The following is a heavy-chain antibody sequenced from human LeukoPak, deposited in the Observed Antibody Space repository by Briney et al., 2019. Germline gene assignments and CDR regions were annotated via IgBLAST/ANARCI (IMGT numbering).Heavy chain of an antibody. CDR1: GFTFSSYW. Sequence: PGGSLRLSCAASGFTFSSYWMHWVRQAPGKGLEWVTGISGSGGSTYYADSVKGRFTISRDNSKNTLYLQMNSLRAEDTAVYYCAKAPYYCSSTSCYNYFDYWGQGTLVTVSS. J-gene: IGHJ4*02. CDR3: AKAPYYCSSTSCYNYFDY. V-gene: IGHV3-23*01. D-gene: IGHD2-2*02. CDR2: ISGSGGST.